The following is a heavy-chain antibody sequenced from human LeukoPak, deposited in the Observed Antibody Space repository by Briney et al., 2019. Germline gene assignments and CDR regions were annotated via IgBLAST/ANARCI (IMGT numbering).Heavy chain of an antibody. CDR2: TFYSGST. Sequence: PSETLSLTCTVSGGSISSYYWSWIRQPPGKGLEWIGYTFYSGSTNYNPSLKSRVTISVDTSKNQLSLKLSSVTAAGTAVYYCARSPYSGSRYLAGAFDIWGQGTMVTVSS. J-gene: IGHJ3*02. CDR1: GGSISSYY. V-gene: IGHV4-59*01. D-gene: IGHD1-26*01. CDR3: ARSPYSGSRYLAGAFDI.